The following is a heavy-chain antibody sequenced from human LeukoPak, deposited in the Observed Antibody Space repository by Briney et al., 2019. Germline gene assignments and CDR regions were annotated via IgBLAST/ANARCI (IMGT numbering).Heavy chain of an antibody. D-gene: IGHD3-3*01. J-gene: IGHJ4*02. V-gene: IGHV4-39*01. CDR1: GGSISSSSYY. CDR3: ARHRYYDFWSGYYTNDY. Sequence: SETLSLTCTASGGSISSSSYYWGWIRRPPGKGLEWIGSIYYSGSTYYNPSLKSRVTISVDTSKNQFSLKLSSVTAADTAVYYCARHRYYDFWSGYYTNDYWGQGTLVTVSS. CDR2: IYYSGST.